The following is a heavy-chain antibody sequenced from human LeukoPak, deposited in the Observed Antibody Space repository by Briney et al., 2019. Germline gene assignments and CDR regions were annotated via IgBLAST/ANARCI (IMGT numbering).Heavy chain of an antibody. V-gene: IGHV4-4*07. D-gene: IGHD3-16*01. CDR3: ARGLGGASYYMDV. CDR2: VDTGGST. Sequence: SETLSLTCTVSGGSLSSFYWSWVRQPAGKGLEWIGRVDTGGSTHYNPSLKSRVTMSLDTSKNQFSLKLNSVTVADTAVYYCARGLGGASYYMDVWGQGTTVTVSS. J-gene: IGHJ6*03. CDR1: GGSLSSFY.